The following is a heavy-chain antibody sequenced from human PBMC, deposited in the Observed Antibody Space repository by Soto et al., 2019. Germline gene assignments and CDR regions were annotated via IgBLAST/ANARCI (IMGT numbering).Heavy chain of an antibody. Sequence: SETLCLTCTVSGGSFNSGAYYWGWIRRHPGKGLEWIGYLYYRGSTYYSPSLKSRVTISLDTSKNQFSLKLSSVTAADTAVYDCVGVRPSHFDYWGQGNLVTVSS. CDR3: VGVRPSHFDY. J-gene: IGHJ4*02. CDR1: GGSFNSGAYY. CDR2: LYYRGST. V-gene: IGHV4-31*03. D-gene: IGHD3-3*01.